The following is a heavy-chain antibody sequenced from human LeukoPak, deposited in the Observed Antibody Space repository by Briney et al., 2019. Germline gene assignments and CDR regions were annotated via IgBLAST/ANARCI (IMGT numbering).Heavy chain of an antibody. CDR3: ARGSLQLVRNYYYCMDV. V-gene: IGHV4-59*11. D-gene: IGHD6-13*01. CDR1: GGSISSHY. J-gene: IGHJ6*02. CDR2: IYYSGST. Sequence: SETLSLTCTVSGGSISSHYWSWIRHPPGGGREWMGYIYYSGSTNYTTSLKSRVTISVVTSKNQFSLDLSSVTAADTAEYYVARGSLQLVRNYYYCMDVWGQGTTVTVSS.